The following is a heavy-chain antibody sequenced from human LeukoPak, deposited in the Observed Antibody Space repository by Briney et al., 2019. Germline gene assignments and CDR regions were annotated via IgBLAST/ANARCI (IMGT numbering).Heavy chain of an antibody. V-gene: IGHV3-53*01. CDR1: GFTVSSNY. CDR3: ARAPSGWSDYWYFDL. J-gene: IGHJ2*01. Sequence: GGSLRLSCAASGFTVSSNYMSWVRQAPGKGLEWVSLIYSGGVTYYADSVKGRFIISRDNSKNTLFLQMNSLRAEDTAVYYCARAPSGWSDYWYFDLWGRGTLVTVSS. CDR2: IYSGGVT. D-gene: IGHD6-19*01.